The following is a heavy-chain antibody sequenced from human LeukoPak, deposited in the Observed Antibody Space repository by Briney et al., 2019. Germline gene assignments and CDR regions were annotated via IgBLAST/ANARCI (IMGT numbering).Heavy chain of an antibody. J-gene: IGHJ4*02. D-gene: IGHD3-9*01. V-gene: IGHV4-39*01. Sequence: SETLSLTCTVSGGSITSGSHYWGWIRQPPGKGLEWIGTIHYRETAYSNPSLKSRVSISIDTSKNQFSLNLSSVTAADTAVFYCASTYFDILTPSYYFDFWGRGTLVTVSS. CDR1: GGSITSGSHY. CDR3: ASTYFDILTPSYYFDF. CDR2: IHYRETA.